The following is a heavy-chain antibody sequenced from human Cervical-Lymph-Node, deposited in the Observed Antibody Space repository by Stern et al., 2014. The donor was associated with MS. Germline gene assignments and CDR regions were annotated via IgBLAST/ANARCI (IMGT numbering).Heavy chain of an antibody. V-gene: IGHV3-33*01. CDR1: GFSFSRYA. CDR3: ASAYSSSHYYFDY. D-gene: IGHD6-13*01. CDR2: IWYDGSNP. Sequence: DQLVESGGGVVQPGRSLRLSCAASGFSFSRYAMHWVRQAPGKGLEWVALIWYDGSNPYYADFVTGRFTISRDNFKNTLYLQMNSLRAEDTAVYYCASAYSSSHYYFDYWGQGTLVTVSS. J-gene: IGHJ4*02.